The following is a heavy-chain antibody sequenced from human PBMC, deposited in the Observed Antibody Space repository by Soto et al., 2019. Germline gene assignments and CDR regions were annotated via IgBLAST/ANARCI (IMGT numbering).Heavy chain of an antibody. J-gene: IGHJ5*02. V-gene: IGHV4-30-2*01. D-gene: IGHD4-17*01. Sequence: PSETLSLTCAVSGGPITSGGYSWSWIRQPPGKGLDWIGYIYHSGGTYYNPSLKSRVTLSIDRTKKQFSLKLKSVTAADTAVYFCARTMTTSGWFDPWGQGTLVTVSS. CDR3: ARTMTTSGWFDP. CDR2: IYHSGGT. CDR1: GGPITSGGYS.